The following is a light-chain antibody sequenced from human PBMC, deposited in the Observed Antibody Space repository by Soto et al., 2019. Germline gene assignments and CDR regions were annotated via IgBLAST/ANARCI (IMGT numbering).Light chain of an antibody. CDR2: DVT. J-gene: IGLJ2*01. CDR3: CSYVDCYIS. V-gene: IGLV2-11*01. CDR1: SSDAGGYNY. Sequence: QSVLTQPRSVSGSPGQSVTISCTGTSSDAGGYNYVSWYQQHPGKAPQLMIYDVTKRPSGVPDRFSGSKSGNTASLTISGLQAEDEADYYCCSYVDCYISFGGGTNLTVL.